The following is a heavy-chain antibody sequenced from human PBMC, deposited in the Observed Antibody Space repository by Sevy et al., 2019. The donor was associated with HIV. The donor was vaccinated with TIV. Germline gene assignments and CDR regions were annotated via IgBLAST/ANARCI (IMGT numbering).Heavy chain of an antibody. J-gene: IGHJ6*02. Sequence: GGSLRLSCAASVFTFDDYAMHWVRQAPGKGLEWVSLISWDGGSTYYADSVKGRFTISRDNSKNSLYLQMNSLRAEATALYYCAKDIPVSHYYDSSGYPGGYGMDVWGQGTTVTVSS. CDR2: ISWDGGST. CDR1: VFTFDDYA. CDR3: AKDIPVSHYYDSSGYPGGYGMDV. V-gene: IGHV3-43D*03. D-gene: IGHD3-22*01.